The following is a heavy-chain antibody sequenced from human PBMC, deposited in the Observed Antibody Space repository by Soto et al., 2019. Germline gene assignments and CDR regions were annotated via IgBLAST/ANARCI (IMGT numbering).Heavy chain of an antibody. CDR2: ISAHNGNT. CDR3: ARGRYGDY. CDR1: GYAFTTYG. J-gene: IGHJ4*02. D-gene: IGHD1-1*01. V-gene: IGHV1-18*01. Sequence: QVHLVQSGAEVKKPGASVKVSCKGSGYAFTTYGITWVRQAPGQGLEWMGCISAHNGNTNYAPKLQGRVTVTRDTSTSTAYMELSSLRSDDTAVYYCARGRYGDYWGQGALVTVSS.